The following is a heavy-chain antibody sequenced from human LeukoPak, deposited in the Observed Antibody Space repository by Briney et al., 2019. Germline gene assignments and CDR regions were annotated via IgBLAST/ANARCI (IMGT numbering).Heavy chain of an antibody. D-gene: IGHD3-22*01. V-gene: IGHV1-24*01. Sequence: ASVKVSCKVSGYTLTELSMHWVRQAPGEGLEWMGGFDPEDGETIYAQKFQGRVTMTEDTSTDTAYMELSSLRSEDTAVYYCATYHSYYDSSGALDYWGQGTLVTVSS. CDR3: ATYHSYYDSSGALDY. CDR2: FDPEDGET. CDR1: GYTLTELS. J-gene: IGHJ4*02.